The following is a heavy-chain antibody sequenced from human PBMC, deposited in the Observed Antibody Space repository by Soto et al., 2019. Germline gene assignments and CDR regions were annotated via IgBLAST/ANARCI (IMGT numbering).Heavy chain of an antibody. Sequence: SETLSLTCTVSGASISSYYWNWIRQDPDKGLEWIGHIYYSGTTNYNPSLKSRVTISLDASKNQFSLKLRSVTAADTAVYYCAALPLGSYYYYYGMDVWGQGTTVTVSS. CDR2: IYYSGTT. CDR1: GASISSYY. D-gene: IGHD6-25*01. V-gene: IGHV4-59*03. CDR3: AALPLGSYYYYYGMDV. J-gene: IGHJ6*02.